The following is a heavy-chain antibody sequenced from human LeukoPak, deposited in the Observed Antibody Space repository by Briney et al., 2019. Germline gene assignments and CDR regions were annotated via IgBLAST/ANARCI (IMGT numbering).Heavy chain of an antibody. CDR1: GFTFTAYL. V-gene: IGHV3-7*01. CDR3: ARGHYGDYSLGDTFDI. Sequence: GGSLRLSCAASGFTFTAYLMSWVRQAPGKGLEWVADIKHDGSEKYYVDSVKGRFTISRDNSKNTLYLQMNSLRAEDTAVYYCARGHYGDYSLGDTFDIWGQGTMVTVSS. J-gene: IGHJ3*02. CDR2: IKHDGSEK. D-gene: IGHD4-17*01.